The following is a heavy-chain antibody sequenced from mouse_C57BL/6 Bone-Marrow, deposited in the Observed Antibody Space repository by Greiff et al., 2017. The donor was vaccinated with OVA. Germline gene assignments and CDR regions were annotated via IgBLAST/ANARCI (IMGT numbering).Heavy chain of an antibody. D-gene: IGHD1-1*01. Sequence: QVQLQQSGAELARPGASVKLSCKASGYTFTSYGISWVKQRTGQGLEWIGEIYPRSGNTYYNEKFKGKATLTADKSSSTAYMELRSLTSEDSAVYFYAGGMFYGPYAMGYWGQGTSVTVSS. V-gene: IGHV1-81*01. J-gene: IGHJ4*01. CDR3: AGGMFYGPYAMGY. CDR2: IYPRSGNT. CDR1: GYTFTSYG.